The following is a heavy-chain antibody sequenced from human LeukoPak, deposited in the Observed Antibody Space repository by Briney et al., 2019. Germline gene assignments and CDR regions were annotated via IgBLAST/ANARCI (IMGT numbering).Heavy chain of an antibody. CDR3: ASGAEAGFDY. V-gene: IGHV1-46*01. Sequence: GASVKVSCKASGYTFTSYYMHWVRQAPGQGLEWMGIINPSGGSTSYAQKFQGRVTMTRDTSMSTVYMELSGLRSEDTAVYYCASGAEAGFDYWGQGTLVTVSS. CDR1: GYTFTSYY. J-gene: IGHJ4*02. CDR2: INPSGGST.